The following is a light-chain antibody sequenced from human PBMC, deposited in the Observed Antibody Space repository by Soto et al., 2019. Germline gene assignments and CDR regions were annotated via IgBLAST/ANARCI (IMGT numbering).Light chain of an antibody. CDR3: QQSYSTRWT. J-gene: IGKJ1*01. Sequence: DIQMIQTQSSLSASVGDRVTITCRASQSISRYLNWYQQKPGKAPKLLIYAASSLQSGVPSRFSGSGSGTDFTLTISSLQPEDFATYYCQQSYSTRWTFGQGTMVDVK. CDR1: QSISRY. V-gene: IGKV1-39*01. CDR2: AAS.